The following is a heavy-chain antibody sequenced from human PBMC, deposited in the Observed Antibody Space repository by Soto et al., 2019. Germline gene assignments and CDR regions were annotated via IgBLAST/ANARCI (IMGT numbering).Heavy chain of an antibody. J-gene: IGHJ6*02. CDR1: GFTFSSYW. D-gene: IGHD6-19*01. CDR2: IKQDGSEK. V-gene: IGHV3-7*03. Sequence: PGGSLRLSCAASGFTFSSYWMSWVRQAAGKGLEWVANIKQDGSEKYYVDSVKGRFTISRDNAKNSLYLQMNSLRAEDTAVYYCARAPWAVAGTDYYYYYGMDVWGQGTTVTVSS. CDR3: ARAPWAVAGTDYYYYYGMDV.